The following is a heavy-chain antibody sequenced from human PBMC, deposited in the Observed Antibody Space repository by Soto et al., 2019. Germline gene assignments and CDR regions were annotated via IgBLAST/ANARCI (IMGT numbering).Heavy chain of an antibody. CDR1: GFTFSTYW. CDR2: VNQDGSEK. J-gene: IGHJ3*02. CDR3: ARDLQQVATITGAFDI. D-gene: IGHD5-12*01. Sequence: EVQLVESGGGLVQPWGSLRLSCAASGFTFSTYWMTWVRQAPGKGLEWVANVNQDGSEKYYVDSVKGRFTISRDNAKNSLYLQMNSLRAEDTAVYSCARDLQQVATITGAFDIWGQGTMVTVSS. V-gene: IGHV3-7*05.